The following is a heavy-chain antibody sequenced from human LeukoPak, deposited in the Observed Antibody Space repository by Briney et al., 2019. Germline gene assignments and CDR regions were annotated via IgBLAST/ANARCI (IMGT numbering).Heavy chain of an antibody. V-gene: IGHV1-18*01. J-gene: IGHJ4*02. Sequence: ASVKVSCKASGYTFTSYGISWVRQAPGQGLGWMGWIGAYNGNTNYAQKLQGRVTMTTDTSTSTAYMELRSLRSDDTAVYYCARVSERFGELLGFDYWGQGTLVTVSS. CDR1: GYTFTSYG. D-gene: IGHD3-10*01. CDR3: ARVSERFGELLGFDY. CDR2: IGAYNGNT.